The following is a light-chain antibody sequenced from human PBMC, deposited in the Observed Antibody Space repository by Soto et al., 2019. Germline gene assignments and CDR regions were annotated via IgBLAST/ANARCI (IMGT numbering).Light chain of an antibody. CDR2: GAS. V-gene: IGKV3-15*01. CDR3: LQYNTWPQ. J-gene: IGKJ1*01. CDR1: QSISSN. Sequence: EIVMTQSPGTLSVSPGERATLSCRASQSISSNLAWYQQKPGQAPRLVIYGASTRATGIPARFSGSGSGTEFTLTISNLQAEDFAVYYCLQYNTWPQFGQGTKVEIK.